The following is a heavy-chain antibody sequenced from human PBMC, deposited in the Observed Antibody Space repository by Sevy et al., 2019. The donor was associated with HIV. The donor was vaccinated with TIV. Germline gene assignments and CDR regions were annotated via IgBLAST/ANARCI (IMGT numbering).Heavy chain of an antibody. CDR3: AKGSDYDILTGFRNFDF. CDR2: ISGSGVST. Sequence: GGSLRLSCAASGFILSSHAMSWVRQAPGKGLESVSDISGSGVSTYYADSVKGRFTISRDNSKNTLYLQMYSLRAEDTAVYYCAKGSDYDILTGFRNFDFWGQGTLVTVSS. CDR1: GFILSSHA. V-gene: IGHV3-23*01. D-gene: IGHD3-9*01. J-gene: IGHJ4*02.